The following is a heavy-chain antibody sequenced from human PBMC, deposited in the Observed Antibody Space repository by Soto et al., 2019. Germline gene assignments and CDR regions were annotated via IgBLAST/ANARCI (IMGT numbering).Heavy chain of an antibody. CDR1: GFSLTTRGVG. CDR2: IYWDDDE. CDR3: AHRPRGYSYHFDY. Sequence: QITLKESGPTLVKPTQTLTLTCTFSGFSLTTRGVGVGWIRQPPGKALEWLALIYWDDDEGYSPSLKSRLTITTDTSKNQMVLTMTNIDPVDTATYYCAHRPRGYSYHFDYWGQGTLVTVSS. V-gene: IGHV2-5*02. J-gene: IGHJ4*02. D-gene: IGHD5-18*01.